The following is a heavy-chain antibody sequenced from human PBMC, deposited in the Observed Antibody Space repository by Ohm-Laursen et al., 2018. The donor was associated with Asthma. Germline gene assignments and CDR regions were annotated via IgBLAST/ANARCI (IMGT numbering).Heavy chain of an antibody. CDR2: ISYDGSNK. Sequence: SLRLSCAASGFTFSSYGMHWVRQAPGKGLEWVAVISYDGSNKYYADSVKGRFTISRDNSKNTLCLQMNSLRTEDTAVYYCAKDRGSYGSGSDGYWGQGTLVTVSS. J-gene: IGHJ4*02. CDR1: GFTFSSYG. CDR3: AKDRGSYGSGSDGY. V-gene: IGHV3-30*18. D-gene: IGHD3-10*01.